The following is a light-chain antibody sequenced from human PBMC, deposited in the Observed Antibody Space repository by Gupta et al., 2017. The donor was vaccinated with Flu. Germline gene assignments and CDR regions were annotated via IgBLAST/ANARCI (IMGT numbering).Light chain of an antibody. Sequence: EIVLTQSPATLSLSPGDRATLSCRASQSVGNSLAWYQHKPGQAPRLLMYDTFKRATGIPARFSGSGDGTDFSLTISSLEPEDFAVYYCQQRSNGHPEYTFGQGTKLEIK. J-gene: IGKJ2*01. CDR3: QQRSNGHPEYT. CDR2: DTF. CDR1: QSVGNS. V-gene: IGKV3D-11*02.